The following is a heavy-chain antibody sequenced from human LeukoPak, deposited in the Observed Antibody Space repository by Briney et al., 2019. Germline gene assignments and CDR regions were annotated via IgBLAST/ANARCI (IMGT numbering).Heavy chain of an antibody. J-gene: IGHJ6*03. Sequence: PSETLSLTCTVSGGSISSSSYYWGWIRQPPGKGLEWIGSIYYSGSTHYNPSLKSRVTISVDTSKNQFSLKLSSVTAADTAVYYCARVSTVTTYYYYYYMDVWGKGTTVTVSS. V-gene: IGHV4-39*07. CDR1: GGSISSSSYY. D-gene: IGHD4-17*01. CDR3: ARVSTVTTYYYYYYMDV. CDR2: IYYSGST.